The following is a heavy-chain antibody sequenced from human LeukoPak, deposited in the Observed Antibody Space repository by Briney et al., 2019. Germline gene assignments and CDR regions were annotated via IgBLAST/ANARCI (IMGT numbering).Heavy chain of an antibody. CDR3: ARDYDFWSFHTTGWFDP. D-gene: IGHD3-3*01. V-gene: IGHV1-18*01. J-gene: IGHJ5*02. CDR2: ISAYNGNT. CDR1: GYTFSSYG. Sequence: ASVKVSCNASGYTFSSYGISWVRQAPGQGLEWMGRISAYNGNTNYAQKLQGRVTMTTDISTSTAYMELRSLRSDDTAVYYCARDYDFWSFHTTGWFDPWGQGTLVTVSS.